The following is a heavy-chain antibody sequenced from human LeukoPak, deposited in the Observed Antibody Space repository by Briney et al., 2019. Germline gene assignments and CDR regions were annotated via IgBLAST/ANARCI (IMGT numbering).Heavy chain of an antibody. V-gene: IGHV3-74*01. CDR1: GFTFSSYW. D-gene: IGHD1-26*01. J-gene: IGHJ5*02. CDR2: IKSDGSST. Sequence: PGGSLRLSCAASGFTFSSYWVHWVRQGPGKGLVWVSRIKSDGSSTDYADSVKGRFTISRDNAKNTLYLQMNSLRAEDTAVYYCTRGRLVGAQGVFWFDPWGQGTLVTVSS. CDR3: TRGRLVGAQGVFWFDP.